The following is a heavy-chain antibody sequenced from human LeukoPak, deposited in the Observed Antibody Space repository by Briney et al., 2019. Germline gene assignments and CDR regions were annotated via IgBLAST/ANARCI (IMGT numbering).Heavy chain of an antibody. V-gene: IGHV1-2*02. CDR1: GYTFTSNY. D-gene: IGHD3-10*01. J-gene: IGHJ3*01. CDR3: ARVAYGEKNALDV. Sequence: ASVKVSCKAFGYTFTSNYMHWVRQAPGQGLEWMGWINPNSGGTNYAQKFQGRVTMTRDTSISTAYMELSSLRSEDTAMYYCARVAYGEKNALDVWGQGTMVTVSS. CDR2: INPNSGGT.